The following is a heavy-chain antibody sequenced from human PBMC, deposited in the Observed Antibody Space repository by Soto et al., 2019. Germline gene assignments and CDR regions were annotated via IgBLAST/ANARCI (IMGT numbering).Heavy chain of an antibody. V-gene: IGHV1-69*06. CDR3: ARGDFWSGYSVRTSGYYYYGMDV. Sequence: SVNVSCKASGGTFSSYAISWVRQAPGQGLEWMGGIIPIFGTANYAQKFQGRVTITADKSTSTAYMELSSLRSEDTAVYYCARGDFWSGYSVRTSGYYYYGMDVWGQGTTVTVSS. J-gene: IGHJ6*02. CDR2: IIPIFGTA. CDR1: GGTFSSYA. D-gene: IGHD3-3*01.